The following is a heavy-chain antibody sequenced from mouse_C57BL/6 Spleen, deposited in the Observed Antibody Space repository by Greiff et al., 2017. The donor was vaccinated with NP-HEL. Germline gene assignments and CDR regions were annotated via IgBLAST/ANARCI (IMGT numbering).Heavy chain of an antibody. Sequence: EVQLQQSGPELVKPGASVKISCKASGYTFTDYYMNWVKQSHGKSLEWIGDINPNNGGTSYNQKFKGKATLTVDKSSSTAYMELRSLTSEDPAVYYCARFSYDGYPWYFDVWGTGTTGTVSS. D-gene: IGHD2-3*01. CDR1: GYTFTDYY. V-gene: IGHV1-26*01. CDR3: ARFSYDGYPWYFDV. CDR2: INPNNGGT. J-gene: IGHJ1*03.